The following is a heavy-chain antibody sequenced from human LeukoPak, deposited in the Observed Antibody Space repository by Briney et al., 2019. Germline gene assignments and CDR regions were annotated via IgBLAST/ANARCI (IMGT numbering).Heavy chain of an antibody. CDR2: IYYSGSTNYN. CDR3: ASGVRVDHFDY. Sequence: SETLSLTCTVSGGSISSYYCNWIRQPPGKGLEWIGYIYYSGSTNYNNYNPSLKSRVTISVDTSKNQFSLKLNSVTAADTAVYYCASGVRVDHFDYWGQGTLVTVSS. CDR1: GGSISSYY. J-gene: IGHJ4*02. D-gene: IGHD3-3*01. V-gene: IGHV4-59*01.